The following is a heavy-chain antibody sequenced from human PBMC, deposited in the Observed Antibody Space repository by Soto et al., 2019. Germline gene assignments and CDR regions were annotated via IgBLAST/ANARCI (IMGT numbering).Heavy chain of an antibody. D-gene: IGHD6-6*01. CDR3: AMRLAARPPFHYYGMDV. V-gene: IGHV1-8*01. Sequence: VASVKVSCKASGYTFTSYDINWVRQATGQGLEWMGWMNPNSGNTGYAQKFQGRVTMTRNTSISTAYMELSSLRSEDTAVYYCAMRLAARPPFHYYGMDVWGQGTTVTVSS. CDR1: GYTFTSYD. CDR2: MNPNSGNT. J-gene: IGHJ6*02.